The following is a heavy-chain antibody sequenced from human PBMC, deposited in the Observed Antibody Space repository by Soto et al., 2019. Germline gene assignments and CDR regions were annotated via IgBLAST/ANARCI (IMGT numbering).Heavy chain of an antibody. J-gene: IGHJ2*01. CDR3: TKAPVVWGSSWYFDL. D-gene: IGHD7-27*01. CDR2: ISGSGGST. Sequence: EVQLLESGGGLVQPGGSLRLSCAASGFKFSNSAMTCVRQAPGKGLECVSAISGSGGSTYYADSVKGRFTISRDNSENTLYLQMSILGAEDTAVYYCTKAPVVWGSSWYFDLWGRGTLVTVSS. CDR1: GFKFSNSA. V-gene: IGHV3-23*01.